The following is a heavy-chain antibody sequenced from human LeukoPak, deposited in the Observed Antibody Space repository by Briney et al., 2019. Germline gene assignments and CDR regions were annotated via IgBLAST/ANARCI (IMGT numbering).Heavy chain of an antibody. CDR2: ISGSGGST. V-gene: IGHV3-23*01. J-gene: IGHJ4*02. Sequence: GGSLRLSCAASGFTFSSYAMRWVRQAPGEGLEWVLSISGSGGSTYYADSVQGRFTISTDNSKNTLYLQMNSLRAEDTAVYYCAKEEGVIVMDYFDYWGQGTLVTVSS. CDR3: AKEEGVIVMDYFDY. D-gene: IGHD3-16*02. CDR1: GFTFSSYA.